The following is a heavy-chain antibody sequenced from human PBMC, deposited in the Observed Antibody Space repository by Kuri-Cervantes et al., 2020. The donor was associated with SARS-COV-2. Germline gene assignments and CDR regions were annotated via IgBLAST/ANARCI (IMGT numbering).Heavy chain of an antibody. CDR2: ISSSSYI. CDR1: GFTFSSYS. CDR3: ASLEYSSSSGVSVCDY. J-gene: IGHJ4*02. Sequence: GESLKISCAASGFTFSSYSMNWVRQAPGKGLEWVSSISSSSYIYYADSVKGRFTISRDNAKNSLYLQMNSLRAEDTAVYYCASLEYSSSSGVSVCDYWGQGTLVTVSS. V-gene: IGHV3-21*01. D-gene: IGHD6-6*01.